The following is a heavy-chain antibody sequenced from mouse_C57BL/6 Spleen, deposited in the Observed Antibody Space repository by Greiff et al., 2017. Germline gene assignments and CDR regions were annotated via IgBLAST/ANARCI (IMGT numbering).Heavy chain of an antibody. D-gene: IGHD2-3*01. J-gene: IGHJ4*01. V-gene: IGHV1-22*01. Sequence: EVQLQQSGPELVKPGASVKMSCKASGYTFTDYNMPWVKQSHGKSLEWIGYINPNNGGTSYNQKFKGKATLTVNKSSSTAYMELRSLTSEDSAVYYCASLYDGYSYAMDYWGQGTSVTVSS. CDR1: GYTFTDYN. CDR3: ASLYDGYSYAMDY. CDR2: INPNNGGT.